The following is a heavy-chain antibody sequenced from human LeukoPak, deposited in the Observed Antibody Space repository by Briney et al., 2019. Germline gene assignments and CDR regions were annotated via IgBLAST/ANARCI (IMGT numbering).Heavy chain of an antibody. J-gene: IGHJ4*02. D-gene: IGHD3-10*01. CDR3: ASSSYYYGPTHVN. V-gene: IGHV3-48*03. CDR1: GFTFSSYE. Sequence: GGSLRLSCAASGFTFSSYEMNWVRQAPGKGLEWVSYISSSGSTIYYADSVKGRFTISRDNAKNSLYLQMNSLRAEDTAVYYCASSSYYYGPTHVNWGQGTLVTVSS. CDR2: ISSSGSTI.